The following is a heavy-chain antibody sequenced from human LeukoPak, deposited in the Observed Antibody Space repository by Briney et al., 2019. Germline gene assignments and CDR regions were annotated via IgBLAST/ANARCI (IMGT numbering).Heavy chain of an antibody. J-gene: IGHJ4*02. CDR1: GGSISSYY. D-gene: IGHD6-19*01. V-gene: IGHV4-4*07. CDR3: ARFDSSGWYNYFDY. CDR2: IYTSGST. Sequence: ASETLSLTCTVSGGSISSYYWSWIRQPAGKGLEWIGRIYTSGSTNYNPSLKSRVTMSVDTSKNQFSLKLSSVTAADTAVYYCARFDSSGWYNYFDYWGQGTLVTVSS.